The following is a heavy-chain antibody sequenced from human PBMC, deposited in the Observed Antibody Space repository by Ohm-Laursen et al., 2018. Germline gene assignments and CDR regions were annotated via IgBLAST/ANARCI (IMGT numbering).Heavy chain of an antibody. J-gene: IGHJ4*02. CDR1: GGSVDTYY. D-gene: IGHD2-21*01. CDR3: ARGTTKSHPPPKGRLPYTMHPPTTPSPRSLPCKTAADTAVYYCARHVHGDSSLHY. V-gene: IGHV4-59*08. Sequence: GTLSLTCSVSGGSVDTYYWSWIRQPPGRGLEWIGYIYDSGSTNYNPSLKSRVTISIDTSTNHFSLKLSSVTAADTAVYYFARGTTKSHPPPKGRLPYTMHPPTTPSPRSLPCKTAADTAVYYCARHVHGDSSLHYWGQGTLVTVSS. CDR2: IYDSGST.